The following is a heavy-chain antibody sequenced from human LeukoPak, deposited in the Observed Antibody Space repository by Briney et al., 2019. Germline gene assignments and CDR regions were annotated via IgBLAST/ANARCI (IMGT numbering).Heavy chain of an antibody. CDR3: ARGPYDFWGGHYYFDY. V-gene: IGHV4-34*01. CDR2: INHSGST. J-gene: IGHJ4*02. D-gene: IGHD3-3*01. CDR1: GGSFSGYY. Sequence: SETLSLTCAVYGGSFSGYYWSWIRQPPGKGLEWIGEINHSGSTNYNPSLKSRVTISVDTSKNQFSLKLSSVTAADTAVYYCARGPYDFWGGHYYFDYWGQGTLVTVSS.